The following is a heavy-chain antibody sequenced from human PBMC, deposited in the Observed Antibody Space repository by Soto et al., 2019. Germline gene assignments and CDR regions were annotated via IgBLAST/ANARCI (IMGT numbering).Heavy chain of an antibody. V-gene: IGHV3-30-3*01. Sequence: GGSLRLSCAASGFTFSSYAMHWVRQAPGKGLEWVAVISYDGSNKYYADSVKGRFTISRDNSKNTLYLQMNSLRAEDTAVYYCAREGSGWYEGFDYWGQGTLVTVSS. J-gene: IGHJ4*02. CDR1: GFTFSSYA. CDR3: AREGSGWYEGFDY. CDR2: ISYDGSNK. D-gene: IGHD6-19*01.